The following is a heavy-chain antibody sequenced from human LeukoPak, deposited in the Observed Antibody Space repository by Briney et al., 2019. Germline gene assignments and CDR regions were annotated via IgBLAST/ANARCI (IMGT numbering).Heavy chain of an antibody. Sequence: PGGSLRLSCAASGFTFSSYSMNWVRQAPGKGLEWVANIKQDGSVKYYVDSVRGRFTISRDNAKNSLYLQMNSLRAGDTAVYYCARIGYSSSSNDYWGQGTLVIVSS. J-gene: IGHJ4*02. CDR2: IKQDGSVK. CDR1: GFTFSSYS. CDR3: ARIGYSSSSNDY. V-gene: IGHV3-7*01. D-gene: IGHD6-6*01.